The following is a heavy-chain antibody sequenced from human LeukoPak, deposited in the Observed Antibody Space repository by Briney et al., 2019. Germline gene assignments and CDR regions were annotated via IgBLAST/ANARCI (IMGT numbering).Heavy chain of an antibody. V-gene: IGHV3-23*01. D-gene: IGHD2-21*02. CDR2: ISGSGGST. J-gene: IGHJ3*01. Sequence: GGSLRLSCAASGFTFSSYAMSWVRQAPGKGLEWVSAISGSGGSTYYADSVKGRFTISRDNSKNTVYLQMSSLRAEDTAVYYCAKDRVTLKVIAPPDGFDVWGQGTVVTVSS. CDR1: GFTFSSYA. CDR3: AKDRVTLKVIAPPDGFDV.